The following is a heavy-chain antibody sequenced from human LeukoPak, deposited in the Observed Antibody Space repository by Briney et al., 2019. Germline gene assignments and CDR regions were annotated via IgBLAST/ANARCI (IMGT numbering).Heavy chain of an antibody. CDR2: IYYSGST. CDR3: TRHVDTAKVNLYYFDY. D-gene: IGHD5-18*01. V-gene: IGHV4-39*07. Sequence: SETLSLTCTVSGGSISSSSYYWGWLRQPPGTGLEWIGSIYYSGSTYYNPSLKSRVTISVDTSKNQFSLKLSSVTAADTAVYYCTRHVDTAKVNLYYFDYWGQGTLVTVSS. J-gene: IGHJ4*02. CDR1: GGSISSSSYY.